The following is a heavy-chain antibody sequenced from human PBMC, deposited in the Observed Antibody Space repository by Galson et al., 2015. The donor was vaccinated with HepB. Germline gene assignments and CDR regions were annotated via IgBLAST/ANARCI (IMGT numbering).Heavy chain of an antibody. V-gene: IGHV5-51*03. Sequence: QSGAEVKKPGESLKISCKGSEYSFTTYWIGWVRQMPGKGLEWMWIIYPGDSHTTYSPSFQGQVTISADKSVSTAYLQWSSLKASDTAMYYCARHSGGYSPLDYWGQGTLVSVSS. D-gene: IGHD2-21*01. CDR2: IYPGDSHT. CDR3: ARHSGGYSPLDY. CDR1: EYSFTTYW. J-gene: IGHJ4*02.